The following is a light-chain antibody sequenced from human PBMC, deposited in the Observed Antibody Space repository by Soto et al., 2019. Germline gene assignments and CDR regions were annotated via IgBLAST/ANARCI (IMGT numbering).Light chain of an antibody. V-gene: IGKV3-20*01. CDR1: QRVGSSY. CDR2: GAS. Sequence: EIVLTQSPGTPSLTPGERATLSCRASQRVGSSYLAWYQHKPDQAPRLLIYGASGRATGTPDRFSGSGSGTDFSLTISRLEPEDFAVYYCKQYGNSPWTFGQGTKV. J-gene: IGKJ1*01. CDR3: KQYGNSPWT.